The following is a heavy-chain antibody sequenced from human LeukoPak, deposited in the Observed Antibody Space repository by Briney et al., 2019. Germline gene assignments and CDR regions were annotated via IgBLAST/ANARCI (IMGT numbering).Heavy chain of an antibody. CDR1: GFTFSSYW. CDR2: IASDGSST. D-gene: IGHD4-23*01. Sequence: GGSLRLSCAASGFTFSSYWMNWVRQAPGKGLVWVSRIASDGSSTTYADSVKGRFSISRDNARNTLYLQMNSPRVEDTAVYYCARGRPHGNDYWGQGTLVTVSS. V-gene: IGHV3-74*01. CDR3: ARGRPHGNDY. J-gene: IGHJ4*02.